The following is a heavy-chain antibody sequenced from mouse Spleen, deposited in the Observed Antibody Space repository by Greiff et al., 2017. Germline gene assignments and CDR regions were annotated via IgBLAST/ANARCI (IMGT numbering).Heavy chain of an antibody. CDR2: IDPANGNT. V-gene: IGHV14-3*02. D-gene: IGHD1-2*01. CDR3: ARGHYYGYGNY. CDR1: GFNIKDTY. J-gene: IGHJ2*01. Sequence: EVQLQQSGAELVKPGASVKLSCTASGFNIKDTYMHWVKQRPEQGLEWIGRIDPANGNTKYDPKFQGKATITADTSSNTAYLQLSSLTSEDTAVYYCARGHYYGYGNYWGQGTTLTVSS.